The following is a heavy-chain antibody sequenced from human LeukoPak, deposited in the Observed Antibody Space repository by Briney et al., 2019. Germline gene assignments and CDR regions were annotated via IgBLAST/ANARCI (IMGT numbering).Heavy chain of an antibody. Sequence: SVKVSCKASGYTFTSYDINWVRQATGQGLEWMGWMNPNSGNTGYAQKFQGRVTMTRNTSISTAYMELSSLRSEDTAVYYCAREEYGDYQPIDYWGQGTLVTVSS. D-gene: IGHD4-17*01. CDR1: GYTFTSYD. J-gene: IGHJ4*02. CDR3: AREEYGDYQPIDY. V-gene: IGHV1-8*01. CDR2: MNPNSGNT.